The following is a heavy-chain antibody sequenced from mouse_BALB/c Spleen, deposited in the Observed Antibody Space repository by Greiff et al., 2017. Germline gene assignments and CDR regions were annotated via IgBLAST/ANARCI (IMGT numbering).Heavy chain of an antibody. CDR3: ASSVFHYYGPFAY. CDR2: INPSSGYT. V-gene: IGHV1-4*01. J-gene: IGHJ3*01. CDR1: GYTFTSYT. Sequence: QVQLKESGAELARPGASVKMSCKASGYTFTSYTMHWVKQRPGQGLEWIGYINPSSGYTNYNQKFKDKATLTADKSSSTAYMQLSSLTSEDSAVYYCASSVFHYYGPFAYWGQGTLVTVSA. D-gene: IGHD1-2*01.